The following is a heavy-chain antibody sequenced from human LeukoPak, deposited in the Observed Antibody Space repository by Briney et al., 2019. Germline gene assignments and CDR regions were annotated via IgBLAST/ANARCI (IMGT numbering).Heavy chain of an antibody. J-gene: IGHJ4*02. CDR3: ARPSDYGDYIDY. CDR2: INPNSGAT. D-gene: IGHD4-17*01. V-gene: IGHV1-2*02. CDR1: GYTFTGYY. Sequence: GASVKVSCKASGYTFTGYYMHWVRQAPGQGLEWMAKINPNSGATAYAERFQGRVTLTRDTSISTIYMELRTLTSGDTAVYYCARPSDYGDYIDYWGQGTPVTVSS.